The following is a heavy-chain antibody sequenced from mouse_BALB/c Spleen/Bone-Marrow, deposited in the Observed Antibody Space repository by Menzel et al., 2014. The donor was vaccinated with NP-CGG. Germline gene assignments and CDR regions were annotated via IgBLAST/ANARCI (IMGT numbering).Heavy chain of an antibody. V-gene: IGHV1-54*01. Sequence: VQLQESGDELVRPGTSVKVSCKASGYAFTNYLIEWFKQRPGRGLEWIGRINPGIGGTTYNAKFKGKATLTADKSSTTAYMQLSSLTSDDSAVYFCAGFTRDYWGQGTTLTVSS. J-gene: IGHJ2*01. CDR3: AGFTRDY. CDR2: INPGIGGT. CDR1: GYAFTNYL.